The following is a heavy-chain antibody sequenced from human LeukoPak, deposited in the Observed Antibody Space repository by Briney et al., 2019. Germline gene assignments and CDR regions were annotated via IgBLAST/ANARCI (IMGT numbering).Heavy chain of an antibody. CDR3: ARVIGKELFHDY. D-gene: IGHD2-21*01. CDR1: GFTFSDHY. Sequence: PGGSLRLFCAASGFTFSDHYVDWVRQAPGKGLEWVGRIRNKANSYTTEYAASVKGRFTISRDDSKNSLYLQMNSLKTEDTAVYYCARVIGKELFHDYWGQGTLVTVSS. V-gene: IGHV3-72*01. CDR2: IRNKANSYTT. J-gene: IGHJ4*02.